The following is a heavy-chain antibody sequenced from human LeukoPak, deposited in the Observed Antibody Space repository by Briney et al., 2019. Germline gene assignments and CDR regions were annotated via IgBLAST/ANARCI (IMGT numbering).Heavy chain of an antibody. D-gene: IGHD5-12*01. CDR1: GFTFSDYY. V-gene: IGHV3-11*01. CDR2: ISSSGSTI. Sequence: GGSLRLSCAASGFTFSDYYMSWIRQAPGKGREWVSYISSSGSTIYYADSVKGRFTTSRDNAKNSLYLQMNSLRAEDTAVYYCARVLRLRPFDYWGQGTLVTVSS. CDR3: ARVLRLRPFDY. J-gene: IGHJ4*02.